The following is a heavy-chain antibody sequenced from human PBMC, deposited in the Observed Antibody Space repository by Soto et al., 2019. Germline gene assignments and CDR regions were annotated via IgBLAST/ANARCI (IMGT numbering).Heavy chain of an antibody. V-gene: IGHV4-61*08. CDR1: GGSISSGGYY. Sequence: SETLSLTCTVSGGSISSGGYYWSWIRQHPGKGLEWIGYIHYSGITYYNPSLKSRVTISVDTSKNQFSLKLNSVTAADTAVYYCVRGPPLSGTNYWYFDLWGRGALVTVSS. J-gene: IGHJ2*01. CDR3: VRGPPLSGTNYWYFDL. CDR2: IHYSGIT. D-gene: IGHD1-1*01.